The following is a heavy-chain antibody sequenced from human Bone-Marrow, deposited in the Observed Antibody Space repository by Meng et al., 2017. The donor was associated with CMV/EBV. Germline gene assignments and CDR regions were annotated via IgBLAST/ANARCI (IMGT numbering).Heavy chain of an antibody. Sequence: GESLKISCTGSGFTFGDYAMSWVRRAPGKGLEWVGFIRRNTYGGTTEYAASVKGRFTISRDDSKSIAYLQMNSLKSEDTAVYYCSRDGVSYDSSGYYYLGMDVGGPGTTVTVSS. V-gene: IGHV3-49*04. CDR2: IRRNTYGGTT. D-gene: IGHD3-22*01. CDR3: SRDGVSYDSSGYYYLGMDV. CDR1: GFTFGDYA. J-gene: IGHJ6*02.